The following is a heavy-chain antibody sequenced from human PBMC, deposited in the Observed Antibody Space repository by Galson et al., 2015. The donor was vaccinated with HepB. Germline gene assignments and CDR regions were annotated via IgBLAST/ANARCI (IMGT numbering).Heavy chain of an antibody. CDR3: AKDRLWLETHDAFDV. D-gene: IGHD6-19*01. V-gene: IGHV3-30*18. J-gene: IGHJ3*01. CDR1: GLTFSSYG. CDR2: ISNDGSDK. Sequence: SLRLSCAGSGLTFSSYGMHWVRQAPGRGLEWVALISNDGSDKDYADSVKGRFTIARDNSKDTVYLQMSTLRTEDTAMYYCAKDRLWLETHDAFDVWGRGTLVTVSS.